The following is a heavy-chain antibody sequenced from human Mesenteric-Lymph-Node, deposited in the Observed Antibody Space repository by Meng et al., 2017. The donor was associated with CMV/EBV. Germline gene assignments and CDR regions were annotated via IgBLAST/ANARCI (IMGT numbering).Heavy chain of an antibody. CDR2: IYNSETT. CDR1: GGSISNNY. J-gene: IGHJ5*02. V-gene: IGHV4-59*01. CDR3: ARTIASRFDP. D-gene: IGHD6-13*01. Sequence: SETLSLTCTVSGGSISNNYWSWIRQPPGKGLEWIGYIYNSETTNYNPSLKSRVTISLDTSKNQFSLELSSVTAADTAVYYCARTIASRFDPWGQGTLVTVSS.